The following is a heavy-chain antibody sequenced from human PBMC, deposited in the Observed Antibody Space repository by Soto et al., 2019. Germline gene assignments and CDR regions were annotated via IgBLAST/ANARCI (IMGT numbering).Heavy chain of an antibody. CDR2: ISSSSSYI. Sequence: GGSLRLSCAASGFTFSSYSMNWVRQAPGKGLEWVSSISSSSSYIYYADSVKGRFTISRDNAKNSLYLQMNSLRAEDTAVYYCARETVHGDYAFDIWGQGTMVTVSS. CDR1: GFTFSSYS. V-gene: IGHV3-21*01. CDR3: ARETVHGDYAFDI. J-gene: IGHJ3*02. D-gene: IGHD4-17*01.